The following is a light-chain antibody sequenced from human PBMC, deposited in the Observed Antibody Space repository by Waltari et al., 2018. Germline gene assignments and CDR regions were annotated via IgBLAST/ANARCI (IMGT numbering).Light chain of an antibody. V-gene: IGKV3-20*01. CDR1: NRLSNND. CDR3: QQYGSSVMYT. Sequence: RARNRLSNNDLSWYHQKPGLPPRPLIYGAANRAAGIPDRCSGSGSGTDFTLTISRLEPEDFAVYYCQQYGSSVMYTFGQGTKLEIK. CDR2: GAA. J-gene: IGKJ2*01.